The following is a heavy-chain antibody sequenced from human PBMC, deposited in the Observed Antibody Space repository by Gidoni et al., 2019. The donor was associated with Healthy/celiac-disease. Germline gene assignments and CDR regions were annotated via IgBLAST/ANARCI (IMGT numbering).Heavy chain of an antibody. V-gene: IGHV3-23*01. Sequence: EVQLSESGGGLVQPGGSLRLSCAASGFTFISYAMTWVRQAPGKGLEWVSAISDSGHSTYYADSVKGRFTISRDNSKDTLSLQMSSLRAEDTAVYYCAKLRRGQWLDPYFDSWGQGTLVTVSS. D-gene: IGHD6-19*01. CDR2: ISDSGHST. CDR1: GFTFISYA. J-gene: IGHJ4*02. CDR3: AKLRRGQWLDPYFDS.